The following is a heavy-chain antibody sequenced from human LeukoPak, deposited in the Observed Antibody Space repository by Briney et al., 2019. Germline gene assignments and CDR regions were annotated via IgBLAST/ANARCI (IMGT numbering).Heavy chain of an antibody. CDR1: GFTVSSNY. CDR2: IYSGGST. D-gene: IGHD6-19*01. J-gene: IGHJ4*02. CDR3: ARDVAVTGTGYYFDY. V-gene: IGHV3-53*01. Sequence: GSLRLSCAASGFTVSSNYMSWVRQAPGKGPEWVSAIYSGGSTYYADSVKGRFTISRDNSKNTLYLQMNSLRAEDTAVYYCARDVAVTGTGYYFDYWGQGTLVTVSS.